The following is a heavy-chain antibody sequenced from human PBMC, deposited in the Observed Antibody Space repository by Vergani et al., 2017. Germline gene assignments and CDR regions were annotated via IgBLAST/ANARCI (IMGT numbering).Heavy chain of an antibody. D-gene: IGHD6-19*01. J-gene: IGHJ4*02. CDR3: AKDSAQWLVRDYFDY. V-gene: IGHV3-23*01. CDR1: GFTFSSYA. Sequence: EVQLLESGGGLVQPGGSLRLSCAASGFTFSSYAMSWVRQAPGKGLEWVSAISGSGGSTYYADAVKGRFTISRDNSKNTLYLQMNSLRAEDTAVYYCAKDSAQWLVRDYFDYWGQGTLVTVSS. CDR2: ISGSGGST.